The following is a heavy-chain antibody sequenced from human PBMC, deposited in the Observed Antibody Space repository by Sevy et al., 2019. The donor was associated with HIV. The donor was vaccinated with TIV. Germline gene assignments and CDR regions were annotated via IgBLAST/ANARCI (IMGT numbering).Heavy chain of an antibody. Sequence: ASVKVSCKASGYTFSTYGISWVRQAPGRGLEWMGWIGAYNGNRKYAQKFQDRITMTTDTSTSTAYMELRSLRSDDTAVYFCARLSTARGESNWFDPWGQGTLVTVSS. D-gene: IGHD3-16*01. CDR3: ARLSTARGESNWFDP. J-gene: IGHJ5*02. CDR2: IGAYNGNR. V-gene: IGHV1-18*01. CDR1: GYTFSTYG.